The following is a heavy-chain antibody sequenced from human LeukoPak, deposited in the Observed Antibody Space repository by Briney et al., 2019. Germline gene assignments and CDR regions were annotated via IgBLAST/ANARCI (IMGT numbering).Heavy chain of an antibody. J-gene: IGHJ1*01. CDR1: GGSISSGGYF. CDR2: IYTSGGT. Sequence: SQTLSLTCTVSGGSISSGGYFWSWIRQPAGKGLEWIGRIYTSGGTNYNPSLNSRVTVSIDTSTNQFSLRLTSVTAADTAVYYCATYCSQTSGPTGGGFQHWGQGTLVTVSS. CDR3: ATYCSQTSGPTGGGFQH. V-gene: IGHV4-61*02. D-gene: IGHD2-15*01.